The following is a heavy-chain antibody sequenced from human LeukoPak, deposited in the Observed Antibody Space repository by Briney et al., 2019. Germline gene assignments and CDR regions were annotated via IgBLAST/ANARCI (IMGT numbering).Heavy chain of an antibody. CDR2: IYYSGST. J-gene: IGHJ4*02. D-gene: IGHD2-2*01. V-gene: IGHV4-59*01. Sequence: SSETLSLTCTVSGGSISSYYWSWIRQPPGKGLEWIGYIYYSGSTNYNPSLKSRVTISVDTSKNQFSLKLSSVTAADTAVYYCAGGYCSSTSCSDFDYWGQGTLVTVSS. CDR3: AGGYCSSTSCSDFDY. CDR1: GGSISSYY.